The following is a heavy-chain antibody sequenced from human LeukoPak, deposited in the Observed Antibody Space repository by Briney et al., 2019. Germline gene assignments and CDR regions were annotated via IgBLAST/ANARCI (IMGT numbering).Heavy chain of an antibody. CDR3: VRDLGDAPGSFFDF. D-gene: IGHD3-16*01. J-gene: IGHJ4*02. CDR2: IIPTFGTA. Sequence: GASVKVSCKASGGTFSSYSISWVRQAPGQGLELMGGIIPTFGTANYAQKFQGRVTITTYESTSTAYVELSSLRSDDTAVFYCVRDLGDAPGSFFDFWGQGYLVTVSS. V-gene: IGHV1-69*05. CDR1: GGTFSSYS.